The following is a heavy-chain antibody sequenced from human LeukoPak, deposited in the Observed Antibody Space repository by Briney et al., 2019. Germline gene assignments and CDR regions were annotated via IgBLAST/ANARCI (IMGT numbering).Heavy chain of an antibody. CDR2: INPNGGGT. CDR3: ASPYGDYAFDI. Sequence: GSVKVSCKASGYTFTGYYMHWVRQAPGQGLEWMGCINPNGGGTNYAQKFQGRVTMTRDTSISTAYMELSRLRSDDTAVYYCASPYGDYAFDIWGQGTMVTVSS. D-gene: IGHD4-17*01. V-gene: IGHV1-2*02. CDR1: GYTFTGYY. J-gene: IGHJ3*02.